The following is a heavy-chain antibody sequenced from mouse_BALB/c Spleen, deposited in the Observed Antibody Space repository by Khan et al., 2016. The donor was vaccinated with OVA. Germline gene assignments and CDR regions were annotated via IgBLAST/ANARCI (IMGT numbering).Heavy chain of an antibody. D-gene: IGHD1-1*02. CDR3: TRSGWAAFAY. CDR1: GYTFTSYY. J-gene: IGHJ3*01. Sequence: QVQLQQPGAELVKPGASVKLSCKASGYTFTSYYIYWVKQRPGQGLEWIGGINPSNGDTYFNEQFESKATLTVDKSSSTAFMQVSSLTSEDSAVYYCTRSGWAAFAYWGQGTLVTVSA. V-gene: IGHV1S81*02. CDR2: INPSNGDT.